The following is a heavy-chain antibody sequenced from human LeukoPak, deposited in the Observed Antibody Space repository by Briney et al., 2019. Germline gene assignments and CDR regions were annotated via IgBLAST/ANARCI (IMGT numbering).Heavy chain of an antibody. D-gene: IGHD1/OR15-1a*01. Sequence: GESLKISCKGSGYRFTTKWIGWVRQMPGTGLEWMGIIYPADSDTRYSPSFQGQVTISADKSISTAHLQWSSLKASDTAMYYCATFLSTGATYWFDSWGQGTLVTVSS. J-gene: IGHJ5*01. CDR3: ATFLSTGATYWFDS. V-gene: IGHV5-51*01. CDR2: IYPADSDT. CDR1: GYRFTTKW.